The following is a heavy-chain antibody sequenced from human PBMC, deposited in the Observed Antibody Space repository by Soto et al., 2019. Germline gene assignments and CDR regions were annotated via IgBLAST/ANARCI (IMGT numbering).Heavy chain of an antibody. D-gene: IGHD6-6*01. Sequence: GGSLRLSCAASGFTFSSYAMSWVRQAPGKGLEWVSAISGSGGSTYYADSVKGRFTISRDNSKNTLYLQMNSLRAEDAAVYYCAKGGIKQLAAYWGQGTLVTVSS. CDR2: ISGSGGST. CDR3: AKGGIKQLAAY. J-gene: IGHJ4*02. CDR1: GFTFSSYA. V-gene: IGHV3-23*01.